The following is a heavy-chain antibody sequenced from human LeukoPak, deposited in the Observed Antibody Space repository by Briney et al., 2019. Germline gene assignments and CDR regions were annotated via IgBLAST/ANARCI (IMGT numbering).Heavy chain of an antibody. CDR2: ISSSSSYI. V-gene: IGHV3-21*01. J-gene: IGHJ4*02. CDR3: ARGWNPYIAAAERPY. Sequence: GGSLRLSCAASGFTFSSYSMNWVRQAPGKGLEWVSSISSSSSYIYYADSVKGRFTISRDNAKNSLYLQMNSLRAEDTAVYYCARGWNPYIAAAERPYWGQGTLVTVSS. CDR1: GFTFSSYS. D-gene: IGHD6-13*01.